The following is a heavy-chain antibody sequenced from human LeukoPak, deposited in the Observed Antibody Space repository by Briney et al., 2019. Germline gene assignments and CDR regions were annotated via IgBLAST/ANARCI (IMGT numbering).Heavy chain of an antibody. CDR1: EFTFSNYW. Sequence: GGSLRLSCAASEFTFSNYWMGWVRQAPGKGLEWVANIRQDGSGKYYVDSVKGRFTISRDNAKNSLYLQVNSLRAEDTAVYYCARVRYYYMDVWGKGTTVTVSS. J-gene: IGHJ6*03. CDR2: IRQDGSGK. V-gene: IGHV3-7*01. CDR3: ARVRYYYMDV.